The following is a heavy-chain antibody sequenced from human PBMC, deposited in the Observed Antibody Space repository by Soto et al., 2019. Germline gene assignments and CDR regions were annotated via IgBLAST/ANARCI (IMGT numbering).Heavy chain of an antibody. D-gene: IGHD3-3*01. CDR3: ARDDFWSGYYSYYYGMDV. CDR1: GGSISSSSYY. V-gene: IGHV4-39*01. Sequence: SETLSLTCTFSGGSISSSSYYWGWIRQPPGKGLEWIGSIYYSGSTYYNPSLKSRVTISVDTSKNQFSLKLSSVTAADTAVYYCARDDFWSGYYSYYYGMDVWGQGTTVTVSS. J-gene: IGHJ6*02. CDR2: IYYSGST.